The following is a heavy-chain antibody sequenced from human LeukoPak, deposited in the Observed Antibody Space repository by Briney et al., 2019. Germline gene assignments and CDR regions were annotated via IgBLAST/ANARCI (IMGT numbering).Heavy chain of an antibody. CDR2: ISWNSGNI. J-gene: IGHJ3*02. V-gene: IGHV3-9*01. CDR1: GFTFYDYA. D-gene: IGHD6-13*01. Sequence: GGSLRLSCAASGFTFYDYAMHWVRQAPGKGLEWVSGISWNSGNIGYADFVKGRFTISRDNAKNSLYLQMNSLRAEDTALYYCAKDTGYTTAGGAFDIWGQGTMVTVSS. CDR3: AKDTGYTTAGGAFDI.